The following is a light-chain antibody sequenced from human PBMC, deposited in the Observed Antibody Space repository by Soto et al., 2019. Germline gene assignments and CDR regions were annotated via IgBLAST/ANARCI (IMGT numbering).Light chain of an antibody. CDR2: AAS. J-gene: IGKJ4*01. Sequence: IQLAQSPSFLSASVGDRVTITCRASQGISSYLAWYQQRPGKAPKLLIYAASTLQSGVPSRFSGSGSGTEFTLTISSLQPEDFATYYCQQLNSYPLTFGGGTKVDMK. CDR1: QGISSY. V-gene: IGKV1-9*01. CDR3: QQLNSYPLT.